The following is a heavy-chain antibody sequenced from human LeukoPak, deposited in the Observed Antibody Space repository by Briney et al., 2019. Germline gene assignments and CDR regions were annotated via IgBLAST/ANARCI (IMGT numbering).Heavy chain of an antibody. CDR1: GFTFDDYG. V-gene: IGHV3-9*03. J-gene: IGHJ3*02. CDR3: AKMGGGNSEAFDI. CDR2: ISWNSGSI. Sequence: GGSLRLSCAASGFTFDDYGMSWVRQAPGKGLEWVSGISWNSGSIGYADSVKGRFTISRDNAKNSLYLQMNSLRAEDMALYYCAKMGGGNSEAFDIWGQGTMVTVSS. D-gene: IGHD4-23*01.